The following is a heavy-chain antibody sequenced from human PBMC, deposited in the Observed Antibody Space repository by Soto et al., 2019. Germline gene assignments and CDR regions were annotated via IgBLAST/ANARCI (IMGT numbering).Heavy chain of an antibody. CDR2: IIPIFGTA. V-gene: IGHV1-69*13. CDR1: GGTFRSYA. J-gene: IGHJ4*02. Sequence: SVKVSCKASGGTFRSYAISWVRQAPGQGLEWMGGIIPIFGTANYAQKFQGRVTITADESTSTAYMELSSLRSEDTAVYYCARVNSARYFDWLPPFSSLDYWGQGTLVTVSS. CDR3: ARVNSARYFDWLPPFSSLDY. D-gene: IGHD3-9*01.